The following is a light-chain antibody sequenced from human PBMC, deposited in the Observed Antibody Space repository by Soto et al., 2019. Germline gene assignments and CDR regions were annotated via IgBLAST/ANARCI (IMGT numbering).Light chain of an antibody. Sequence: EIVLTQSPATLPLSPGERDTLSCSSSQSVSVYLAWFQQKPGQPPRLLIYDASKRATGIPPRFSGSGSTTDFTLTISSLEPEDFAVYYCHQRSNGPPWTFGQGTKVDIK. V-gene: IGKV3-11*01. CDR3: HQRSNGPPWT. J-gene: IGKJ1*01. CDR2: DAS. CDR1: QSVSVY.